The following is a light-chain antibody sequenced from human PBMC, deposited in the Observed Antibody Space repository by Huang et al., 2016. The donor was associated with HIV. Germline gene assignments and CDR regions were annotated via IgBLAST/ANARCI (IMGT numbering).Light chain of an antibody. J-gene: IGKJ1*01. CDR2: SAS. Sequence: DIQMTQSPSSLSASVGDRVTITCRASQSISSYLIWYQQKPGKAPKLLIYSASTLQSGVPSMFSGSGSGTDFTLTISSLQPEDFATYYCQQSYDTPTFGQGTKVEIK. CDR1: QSISSY. CDR3: QQSYDTPT. V-gene: IGKV1-39*01.